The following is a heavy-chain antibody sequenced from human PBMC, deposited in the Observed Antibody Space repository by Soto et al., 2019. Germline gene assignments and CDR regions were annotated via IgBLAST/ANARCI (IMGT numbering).Heavy chain of an antibody. CDR3: ARGGGNFDQ. V-gene: IGHV3-7*04. CDR2: INQDGSDK. J-gene: IGHJ4*02. CDR1: GFIFSGSW. D-gene: IGHD3-16*01. Sequence: QLVESGEGLVQPGGSLRLTCAASGFIFSGSWMSWVRQAPGKGLEWVANINQDGSDKYYVDSVKGRFTISRDNAKSSLYLQMNSLRAEDTAVYYWARGGGNFDQWGQGTLVTVSS.